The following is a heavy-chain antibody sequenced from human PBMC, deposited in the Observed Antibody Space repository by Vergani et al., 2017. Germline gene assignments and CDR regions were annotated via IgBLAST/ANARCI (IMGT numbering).Heavy chain of an antibody. CDR2: IYSGGST. V-gene: IGHV3-66*02. J-gene: IGHJ5*02. CDR1: GFTVSSNY. D-gene: IGHD3-9*01. CDR3: AKDRYYDILGGWFDP. Sequence: EVQLVESGGGLVQPGGSLRLSCAASGFTVSSNYMSWVRQAPGKGLEWVSVIYSGGSTYYADSVKGRFTISRDNSKNTLYLQMNSLRAEDTAVYYCAKDRYYDILGGWFDPWGQGTLVTVSS.